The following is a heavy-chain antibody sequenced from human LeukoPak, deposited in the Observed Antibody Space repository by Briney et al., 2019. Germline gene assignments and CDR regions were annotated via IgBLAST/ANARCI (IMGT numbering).Heavy chain of an antibody. Sequence: GGSLRLSFAASGLTFSSYAMSWAGQAPGKGLEWSSAISGSGGSTSYADSVKGRFTISRDNSKNTLYLQMNSLRAEDTAVYYCAKDGSTKYCSSTSCYVNWFDPWGQGTLVTVSS. J-gene: IGHJ5*02. V-gene: IGHV3-23*01. D-gene: IGHD2-2*01. CDR2: ISGSGGST. CDR1: GLTFSSYA. CDR3: AKDGSTKYCSSTSCYVNWFDP.